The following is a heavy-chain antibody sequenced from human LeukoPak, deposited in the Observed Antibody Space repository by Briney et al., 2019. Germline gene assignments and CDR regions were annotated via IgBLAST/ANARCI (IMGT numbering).Heavy chain of an antibody. V-gene: IGHV3-53*01. CDR2: IYSDGTT. Sequence: GGSLRLSCAASGFVVSSNYMSWVRQAPGKGLEYVSVIYSDGTTKYADSVKGRFSISRDNFQNTLYLQMNSLRVEDTAVYYCAKARLVTTHFDYWGQGTLVTVSS. J-gene: IGHJ4*02. CDR1: GFVVSSNY. CDR3: AKARLVTTHFDY. D-gene: IGHD4-17*01.